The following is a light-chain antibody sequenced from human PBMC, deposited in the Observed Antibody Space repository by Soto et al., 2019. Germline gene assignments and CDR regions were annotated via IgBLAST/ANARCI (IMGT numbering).Light chain of an antibody. CDR3: GADHGSGSNFVV. CDR1: SGYSNYK. J-gene: IGLJ2*01. V-gene: IGLV9-49*01. Sequence: QSVLTQPPSASASLGASVTLTCTLSSGYSNYKVDWYQQRPGKGPRFVMRVGTGGIVGSKGDGIPDRCSVLGSGLNRYLTIKNSQEEDESDYHCGADHGSGSNFVVFGGGTKLTVL. CDR2: VGTGGIVG.